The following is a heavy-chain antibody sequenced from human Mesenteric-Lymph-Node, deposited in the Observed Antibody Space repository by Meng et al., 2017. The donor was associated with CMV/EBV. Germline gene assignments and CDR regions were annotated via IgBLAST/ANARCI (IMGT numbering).Heavy chain of an antibody. CDR3: ARGGDYGSGSYLVF. CDR1: GFIFEDYG. D-gene: IGHD3-10*01. Sequence: ASGFIFEDYGMSWVRQAPGKGLEWVSGVNWNGGSTSYADSVKGRFTVSRDNAKNSLYLQMNSLRVEETALYHCARGGDYGSGSYLVFWGQGTLVTVSS. CDR2: VNWNGGST. J-gene: IGHJ4*02. V-gene: IGHV3-20*01.